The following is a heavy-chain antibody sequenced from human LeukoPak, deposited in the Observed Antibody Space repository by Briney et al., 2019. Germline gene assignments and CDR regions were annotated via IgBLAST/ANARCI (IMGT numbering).Heavy chain of an antibody. J-gene: IGHJ4*02. CDR1: GFTFSNYE. V-gene: IGHV3-48*03. CDR2: ISSSGGTI. Sequence: PGGSLRLSCAASGFTFSNYEINWVRQAPGKGLEWVSYISSSGGTIYYGDSVKGRFIISRDNAKNSLYLQMNRLRAEDTAVYYCARDPHALDYWGQGTLVTVSS. CDR3: ARDPHALDY.